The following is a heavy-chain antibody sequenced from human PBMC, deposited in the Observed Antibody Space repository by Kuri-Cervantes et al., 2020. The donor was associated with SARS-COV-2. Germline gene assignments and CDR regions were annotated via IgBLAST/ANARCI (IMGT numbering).Heavy chain of an antibody. Sequence: ASVKVSCKASGYTFTGYYMHWVRQAPGQGLEWLAIINPTVGDTTYAQKFQGRVTMTRDTSTSTVYMELSSLTSEDTAVYYCARSRSGSYDALDIWGQGTMVTVSS. V-gene: IGHV1-46*01. D-gene: IGHD3-3*01. CDR1: GYTFTGYY. CDR2: INPTVGDT. J-gene: IGHJ3*02. CDR3: ARSRSGSYDALDI.